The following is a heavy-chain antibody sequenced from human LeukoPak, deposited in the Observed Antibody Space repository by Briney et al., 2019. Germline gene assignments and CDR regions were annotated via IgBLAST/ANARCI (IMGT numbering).Heavy chain of an antibody. Sequence: GGSLRLSCAASGFTFDDYAMHWVRQAPGKGLEWVSGISWNSGSIGYADSVKGRFTISRDNAKDSLYLQMNSLRAEDTALYYCAKVGAEYYYESSGPYGMDVWGQGTTVTVSS. J-gene: IGHJ6*02. V-gene: IGHV3-9*01. CDR2: ISWNSGSI. CDR3: AKVGAEYYYESSGPYGMDV. D-gene: IGHD3-22*01. CDR1: GFTFDDYA.